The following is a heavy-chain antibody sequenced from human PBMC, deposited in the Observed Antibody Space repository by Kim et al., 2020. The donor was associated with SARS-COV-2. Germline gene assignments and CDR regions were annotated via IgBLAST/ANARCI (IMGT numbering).Heavy chain of an antibody. D-gene: IGHD3-10*01. V-gene: IGHV3-33*01. CDR1: GFVFRNFG. Sequence: GGSLRLSCAASGFVFRNFGIHWVRQAPGKGLEWVAFISNDGTFTFYADSVQGRFTISRDYSENTVYLQMDSLFTGDSAIYYCARPSSSHFDFWGQGTLVT. J-gene: IGHJ4*02. CDR2: ISNDGTFT. CDR3: ARPSSSHFDF.